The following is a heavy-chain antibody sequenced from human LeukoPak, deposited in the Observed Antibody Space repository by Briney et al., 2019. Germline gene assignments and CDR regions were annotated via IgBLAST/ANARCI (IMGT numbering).Heavy chain of an antibody. V-gene: IGHV3-23*01. J-gene: IGHJ4*02. CDR2: ISGSGGST. CDR3: ARDDHYSNYIDY. CDR1: GFTFSSYA. D-gene: IGHD4-11*01. Sequence: PGGSLRLSCAASGFTFSSYAMSWVRQAPGKGLEWVSAISGSGGSTYYADSVKGRFTVSRDNAKNSLYLQMNSLRAEDTAVYYCARDDHYSNYIDYWGQGTLVTVSS.